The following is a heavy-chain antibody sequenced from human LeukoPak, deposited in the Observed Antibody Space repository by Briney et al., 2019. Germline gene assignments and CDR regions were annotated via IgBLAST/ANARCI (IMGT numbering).Heavy chain of an antibody. Sequence: SETLSLTCTVSGGSISSSSYYWGWIRQPPGKGLEWIGSIYYSGSTYYNPSLKSRIIISADTSKNQFSLKVSSVTAADTAVHYCAGGSSGYYPEQVYWGQGTLVTVSS. J-gene: IGHJ4*02. CDR1: GGSISSSSYY. CDR2: IYYSGST. D-gene: IGHD3-22*01. CDR3: AGGSSGYYPEQVY. V-gene: IGHV4-39*07.